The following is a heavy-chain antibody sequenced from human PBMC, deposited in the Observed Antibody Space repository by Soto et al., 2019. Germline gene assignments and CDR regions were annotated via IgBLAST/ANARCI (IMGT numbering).Heavy chain of an antibody. CDR3: ARAVLPATAPFDY. Sequence: SETLSLTCTVSGGSISSGGYYYSWIRQHPGKGLEWIGYIYYSGSTYYNPSLKSRVTISVDTSKNQFSLKLSSVTAADTAVYYCARAVLPATAPFDYWGQGTLVTVSS. CDR2: IYYSGST. J-gene: IGHJ4*02. CDR1: GGSISSGGYY. V-gene: IGHV4-31*03. D-gene: IGHD2-2*01.